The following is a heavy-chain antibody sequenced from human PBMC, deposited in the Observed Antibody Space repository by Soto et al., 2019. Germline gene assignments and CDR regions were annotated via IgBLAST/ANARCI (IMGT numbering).Heavy chain of an antibody. J-gene: IGHJ6*02. CDR2: ISYDGSNK. Sequence: HPGGSLSLSCAASGFTFSSYGMHWVRQAPGKGLERVAVISYDGSNKYYADSVKGRFTISRDNSKNTLYLQMNSLRAEDTAVYYCAKEGSGGSSSWYYYYGTDVWGQGTTVTVSS. D-gene: IGHD6-13*01. CDR1: GFTFSSYG. V-gene: IGHV3-30*18. CDR3: AKEGSGGSSSWYYYYGTDV.